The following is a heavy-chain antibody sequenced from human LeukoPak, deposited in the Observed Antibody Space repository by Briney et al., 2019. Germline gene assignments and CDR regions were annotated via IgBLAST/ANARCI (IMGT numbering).Heavy chain of an antibody. J-gene: IGHJ4*02. CDR1: GGSISSYY. CDR2: IYTSGST. CDR3: ARGGRRTVPGYYDNSGYYPH. V-gene: IGHV4-4*07. D-gene: IGHD3-22*01. Sequence: SETLSLTCTVSGGSISSYYWSWIRQPAGKGLEWIGRIYTSGSTNYNPSLKSRVTISVDTSKNQFSLKLSSVTAADTAVYYCARGGRRTVPGYYDNSGYYPHWGQGTLVTVSS.